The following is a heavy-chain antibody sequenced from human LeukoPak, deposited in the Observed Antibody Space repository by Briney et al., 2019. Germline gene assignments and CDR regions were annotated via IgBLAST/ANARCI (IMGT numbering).Heavy chain of an antibody. CDR1: GFTFSSYA. CDR2: ISYDGSNK. Sequence: PGGSLRLSCAASGFTFSSYAMHWVRQAPGKGLEWVAVISYDGSNKYYADSVKGRFTISRDNSKNTLYLQMNSLRAEDTAVYYCVRGWSTVTTFDYWGQGTLVTVSS. CDR3: VRGWSTVTTFDY. J-gene: IGHJ4*02. V-gene: IGHV3-30-3*01. D-gene: IGHD4-17*01.